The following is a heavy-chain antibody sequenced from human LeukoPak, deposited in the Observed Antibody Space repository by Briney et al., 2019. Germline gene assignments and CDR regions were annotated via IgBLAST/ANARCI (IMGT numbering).Heavy chain of an antibody. J-gene: IGHJ4*02. CDR2: ISAYDGNT. CDR3: ARGPEVGIAAAGTPDY. Sequence: ASVKIPSKASCYTFTSYGIIWWGHPPAQGVEWMGSISAYDGNTNYAQKLQGRVTMTTDTSTSTAYIELRSLRSDDTAVYYCARGPEVGIAAAGTPDYGGQGTLVTVSS. CDR1: CYTFTSYG. D-gene: IGHD6-13*01. V-gene: IGHV1-18*01.